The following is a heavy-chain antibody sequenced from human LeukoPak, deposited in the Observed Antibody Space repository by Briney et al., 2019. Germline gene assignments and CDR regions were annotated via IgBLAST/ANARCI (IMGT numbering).Heavy chain of an antibody. J-gene: IGHJ6*02. CDR2: IKQDGSEK. CDR1: GFTFSSYW. Sequence: GGSLTLSCAASGFTFSSYWMSWVRQAPGKGLEWVANIKQDGSEKYYGVSVKGRFTLYRDHAKNSLYLQMNSLRPEDTAVYYCARGSSGSAPEKNYVWVSYRPAFLAYYYGMDVWGQGTTVTVSS. V-gene: IGHV3-7*01. D-gene: IGHD3-16*02. CDR3: ARGSSGSAPEKNYVWVSYRPAFLAYYYGMDV.